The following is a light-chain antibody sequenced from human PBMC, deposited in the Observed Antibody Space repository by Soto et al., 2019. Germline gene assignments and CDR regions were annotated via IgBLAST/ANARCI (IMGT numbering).Light chain of an antibody. V-gene: IGLV2-8*01. CDR1: SSDVGGYKY. CDR3: SSYAGSSNV. CDR2: EVN. J-gene: IGLJ1*01. Sequence: QSVLTQPASVSGSPGQSITISCTGTSSDVGGYKYVSWYQQHPDKAPKLIIFEVNKRPSGVPDRFSGSKSGNTASLTVSGLQAEDEADYYCSSYAGSSNVFGTGTKLTVL.